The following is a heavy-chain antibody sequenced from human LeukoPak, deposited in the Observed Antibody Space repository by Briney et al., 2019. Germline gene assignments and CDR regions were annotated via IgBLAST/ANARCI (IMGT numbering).Heavy chain of an antibody. D-gene: IGHD1-1*01. J-gene: IGHJ4*02. V-gene: IGHV3-30*02. CDR1: GFTFSTYG. Sequence: GGSLRPSCAASGFTFSTYGMHWVRQAPGKGLEWVAFTRYDGTNKYYADSVKGRFTISRDNSKNTLYLQMNSLRGEDTAVYFCAKDKDPWKSTAISDFDYWGQGTLVTVSS. CDR2: TRYDGTNK. CDR3: AKDKDPWKSTAISDFDY.